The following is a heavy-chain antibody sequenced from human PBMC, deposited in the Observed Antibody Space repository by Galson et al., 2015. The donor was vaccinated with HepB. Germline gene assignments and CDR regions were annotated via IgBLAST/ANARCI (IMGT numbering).Heavy chain of an antibody. Sequence: SLRLSCAASGFTFSSYSMNWVRQAPGKGLEWVSYISSSSSTIYYADSVKGRFTISRDNAKNSLYLQMNSLRAEDTAVYYCAMLEYCGGDCYQLLLGMDVWGQGTTVTVSS. CDR3: AMLEYCGGDCYQLLLGMDV. CDR2: ISSSSSTI. CDR1: GFTFSSYS. J-gene: IGHJ6*02. V-gene: IGHV3-48*01. D-gene: IGHD2-21*02.